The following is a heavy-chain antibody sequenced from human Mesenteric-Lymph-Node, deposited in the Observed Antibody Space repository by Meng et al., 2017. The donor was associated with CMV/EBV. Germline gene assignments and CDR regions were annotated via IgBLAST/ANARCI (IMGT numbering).Heavy chain of an antibody. J-gene: IGHJ6*02. Sequence: ASVKVSCKASGYTFTDYVMHWVRQAPGVGLEWMGWVVPRDGGTYYAQKFQGRVTVTRDMSITTVYMELSGLTSDDTAVYFCARHGDYLDVWGQGTTVTVSS. CDR3: ARHGDYLDV. V-gene: IGHV1-2*02. D-gene: IGHD4-17*01. CDR2: VVPRDGGT. CDR1: GYTFTDYV.